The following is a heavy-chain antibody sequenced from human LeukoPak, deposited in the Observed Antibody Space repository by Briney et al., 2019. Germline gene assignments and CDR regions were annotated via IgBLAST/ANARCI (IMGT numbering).Heavy chain of an antibody. Sequence: PGGSLRLSRAASGFTLRSYDMSWVRQAPGKGLGWVAATSGSGVNSYYADSVRGRFTISRDNSQNTLYLQMDSLRAEDTALYYCAKEYSGYDFDYWGQGTLVTVS. CDR2: TSGSGVNS. J-gene: IGHJ4*02. D-gene: IGHD5-12*01. V-gene: IGHV3-23*01. CDR3: AKEYSGYDFDY. CDR1: GFTLRSYD.